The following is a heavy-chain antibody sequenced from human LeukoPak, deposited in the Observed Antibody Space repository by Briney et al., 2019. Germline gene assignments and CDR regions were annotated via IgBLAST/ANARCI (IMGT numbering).Heavy chain of an antibody. Sequence: PGGSLRLSCAASGFTSTNAWMTWVRQAPGKGLEWVGRIKSNTDGGTTDYAAPVKGRFTISRDDSKNTLNLQMNSLKTEDTAVYYCTTFYYYGSGSYLGYWGQGTLVTVSS. CDR1: GFTSTNAW. CDR3: TTFYYYGSGSYLGY. J-gene: IGHJ4*02. CDR2: IKSNTDGGTT. D-gene: IGHD3-10*01. V-gene: IGHV3-15*01.